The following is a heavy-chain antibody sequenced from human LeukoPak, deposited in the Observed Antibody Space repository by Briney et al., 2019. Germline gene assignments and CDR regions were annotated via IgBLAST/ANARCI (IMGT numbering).Heavy chain of an antibody. Sequence: PGGSLRLSCAASGFIFSNYAMSWVRQAPGKALEWVSTISGSDGSTYYADSVKGWFTISRDNSKNTLYLQMNSLRVDDTAVYYCAKLRSGDPVAATNYWGQGTLVTVSS. J-gene: IGHJ4*02. V-gene: IGHV3-23*01. CDR3: AKLRSGDPVAATNY. D-gene: IGHD2-15*01. CDR1: GFIFSNYA. CDR2: ISGSDGST.